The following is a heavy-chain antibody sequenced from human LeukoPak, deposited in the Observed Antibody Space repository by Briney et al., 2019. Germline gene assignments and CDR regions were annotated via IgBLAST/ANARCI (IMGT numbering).Heavy chain of an antibody. CDR1: GFTFSSYS. V-gene: IGHV3-21*01. CDR2: ISSSSSYI. Sequence: PGGSLRLSCAASGFTFSSYSMNWVRQAPGKGLEWVSSISSSSSYIYYADSVKGRLTISRDNAKNSLYLQMNSLRAEDTAVYYCARESGSLRPDYWGQGTLVTVSS. J-gene: IGHJ4*02. CDR3: ARESGSLRPDY. D-gene: IGHD1-26*01.